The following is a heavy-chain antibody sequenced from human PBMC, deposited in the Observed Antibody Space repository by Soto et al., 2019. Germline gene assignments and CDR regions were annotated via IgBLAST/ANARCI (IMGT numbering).Heavy chain of an antibody. CDR3: ARDEGPVYKSEYYPNWFDP. CDR2: ISGNNGIT. D-gene: IGHD2-8*01. Sequence: QAQLVQSGGEVKEPGASVKVSCKASGYTFINFGITWVRQAPGQGLEWMGWISGNNGITKYAQNFQGRVTLTTDTSMSTAYMELRSLGSDDTAVYYCARDEGPVYKSEYYPNWFDPWGQGTLVTVSS. CDR1: GYTFINFG. V-gene: IGHV1-18*01. J-gene: IGHJ5*02.